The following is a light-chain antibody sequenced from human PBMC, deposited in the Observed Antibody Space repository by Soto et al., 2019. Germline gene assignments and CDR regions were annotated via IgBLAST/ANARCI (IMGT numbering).Light chain of an antibody. CDR1: QSIDTW. V-gene: IGKV1-5*01. CDR2: DTS. J-gene: IGKJ1*01. CDR3: QQYNSYWT. Sequence: DIQMTQSPSTLSASVGDRVTITCRASQSIDTWLACYQHKPGKVPKLLIYDTSSLESGVPSRFSGSGSGTEFTLTINSLQPDDFTTYYCQQYNSYWTFGQGTKV.